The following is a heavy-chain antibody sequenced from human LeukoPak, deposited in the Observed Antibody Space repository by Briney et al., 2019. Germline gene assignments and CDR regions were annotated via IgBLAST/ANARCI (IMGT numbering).Heavy chain of an antibody. Sequence: GGSLRLSCAASGFTVSTNYMTWVRQAPGKGLEWVSVIYSGGSGGSTHYADSVRGRFTIFRDDFKNTLYLQMNSLRAEDTAVYYCAREGGLGYCSTTSCAYDCWGQGTLVTVSS. J-gene: IGHJ4*02. CDR1: GFTVSTNY. D-gene: IGHD2-2*01. V-gene: IGHV3-53*01. CDR2: IYSGGSGGST. CDR3: AREGGLGYCSTTSCAYDC.